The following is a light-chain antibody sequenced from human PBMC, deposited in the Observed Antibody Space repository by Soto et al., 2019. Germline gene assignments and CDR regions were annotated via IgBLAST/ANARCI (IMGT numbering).Light chain of an antibody. CDR3: SSYTSSSTPVV. CDR2: DVS. CDR1: SSDVGGYNY. Sequence: QSALTQPASVSGSPGQSITISCTGTSSDVGGYNYVSWYQQHPGKAPKLMIYDVSNRPSGVSNRFSGSKSGNTASLTISGLQAEDEADIYCSSYTSSSTPVVFGGGTKLTVL. J-gene: IGLJ2*01. V-gene: IGLV2-14*01.